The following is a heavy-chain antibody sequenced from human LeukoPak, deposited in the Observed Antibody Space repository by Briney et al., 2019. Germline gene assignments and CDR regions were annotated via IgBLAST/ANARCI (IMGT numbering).Heavy chain of an antibody. J-gene: IGHJ4*02. CDR1: GYTFTGYY. CDR2: INPNSGGT. CDR3: ARDFDSSGYYYLNY. Sequence: GASVKVSCKASGYTFTGYYMHWVRQAPGQGLEWMGRINPNSGGTNYAQKFQGRVTMTRDTSISAAYMELSRLRSDDTAVYYCARDFDSSGYYYLNYWGQGTLVTVSS. V-gene: IGHV1-2*06. D-gene: IGHD3-22*01.